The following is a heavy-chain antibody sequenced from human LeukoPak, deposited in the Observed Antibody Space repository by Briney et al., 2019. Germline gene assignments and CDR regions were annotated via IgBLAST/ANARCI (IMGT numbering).Heavy chain of an antibody. V-gene: IGHV3-53*04. CDR1: GFTVSSNF. CDR2: ISSGGTT. Sequence: PGGSLRLSCAASGFTVSSNFMTWVRQAPGKGLEWVSVISSGGTTYYADSLKGRFTISRHISKNTVYLQMNSLRAEDTAVYYCARDRSYGDFAWGYWGQGTLVTVSS. D-gene: IGHD4-17*01. CDR3: ARDRSYGDFAWGY. J-gene: IGHJ1*01.